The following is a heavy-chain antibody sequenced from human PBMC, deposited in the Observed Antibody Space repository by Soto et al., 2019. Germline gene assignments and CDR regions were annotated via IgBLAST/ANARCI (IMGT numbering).Heavy chain of an antibody. CDR3: ARDNGYSYGYTLDH. D-gene: IGHD5-18*01. CDR2: IYYSGST. J-gene: IGHJ4*02. CDR1: GGSISSYY. V-gene: IGHV4-59*01. Sequence: QVQLQESGPGLVKPSETLSLTCTVSGGSISSYYWSWIRQPPGKGLEWIGYIYYSGSTNYNPSLKSRLTISVDTSKNQFSLKLSSVTAADTAVYYCARDNGYSYGYTLDHWGQGTLVTVSS.